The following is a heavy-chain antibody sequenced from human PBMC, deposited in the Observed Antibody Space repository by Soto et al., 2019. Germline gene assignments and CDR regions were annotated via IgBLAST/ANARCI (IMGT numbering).Heavy chain of an antibody. Sequence: SVKVSCKASGGTFSSYAISWVRQAPGQGLERMGGIIPIFGTANYAQKFQGRVTITADESTSTAYMELSSLRSEDTAVYYCARERASQLWFGELLSYYGMDVWGQGTTVTVSS. V-gene: IGHV1-69*13. CDR3: ARERASQLWFGELLSYYGMDV. J-gene: IGHJ6*02. CDR2: IIPIFGTA. D-gene: IGHD3-10*01. CDR1: GGTFSSYA.